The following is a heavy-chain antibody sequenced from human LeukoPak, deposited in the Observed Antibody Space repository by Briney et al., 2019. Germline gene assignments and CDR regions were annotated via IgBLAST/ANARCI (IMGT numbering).Heavy chain of an antibody. CDR3: ARAPTPYDSSGYSNA. CDR1: GLTFNNNG. V-gene: IGHV3-30*03. D-gene: IGHD3-22*01. CDR2: ISYDGRNI. J-gene: IGHJ5*02. Sequence: GGSLRPSGAASGLTFNNNGMNWVRKAPGKGLEWVAVISYDGRNIHYPDSVKGRFTISRDNSKNTLYLQMNSLRAEDTAVYYCARAPTPYDSSGYSNAWGQGTLVTVSS.